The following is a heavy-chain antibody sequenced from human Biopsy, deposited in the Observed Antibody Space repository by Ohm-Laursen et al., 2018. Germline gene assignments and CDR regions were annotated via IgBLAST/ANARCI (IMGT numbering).Heavy chain of an antibody. Sequence: SVNVSCEGSLFAANDYFLHCLWQGPRGGAWWVGGVCPTMGGTNYAQKFQGRVTMTTDTSTSTVYLELRRLISDATAVYYCARDIMNRVAGLVARSDVFDVWGQGTLVTVSS. D-gene: IGHD3-16*01. CDR1: LFAANDYF. CDR2: VCPTMGGT. CDR3: ARDIMNRVAGLVARSDVFDV. V-gene: IGHV1-2*02. J-gene: IGHJ3*01.